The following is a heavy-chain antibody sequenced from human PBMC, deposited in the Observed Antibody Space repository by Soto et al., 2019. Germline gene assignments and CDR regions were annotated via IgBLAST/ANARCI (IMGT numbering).Heavy chain of an antibody. CDR1: GGTFSSYT. V-gene: IGHV1-69*02. J-gene: IGHJ4*02. CDR3: ARSIGTTVVIGYFDY. CDR2: IIPILGIA. Sequence: QVQLVQSGAEVKKPGSSVKVSCKASGGTFSSYTISWVRQAPGQGLEWMGRIIPILGIANYAQKFQGRVTITADKSTSTAYMELSSLRSEDTAVYYCARSIGTTVVIGYFDYWGQGTLVTVSS. D-gene: IGHD4-17*01.